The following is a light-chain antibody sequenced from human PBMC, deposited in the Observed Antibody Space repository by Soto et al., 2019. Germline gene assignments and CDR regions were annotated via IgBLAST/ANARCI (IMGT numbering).Light chain of an antibody. CDR1: QRVSSSY. CDR2: GAS. V-gene: IGKV3-20*01. Sequence: DIVLTQSPGTRSLSPGERATLSLRASQRVSSSYLAWYQQKPGQAPRLLIYGASNRATGIPDRFSGGGSGTDFTLTISRLEPEDFAVYYCQQYDNSPLTFGGGTKVDI. CDR3: QQYDNSPLT. J-gene: IGKJ4*01.